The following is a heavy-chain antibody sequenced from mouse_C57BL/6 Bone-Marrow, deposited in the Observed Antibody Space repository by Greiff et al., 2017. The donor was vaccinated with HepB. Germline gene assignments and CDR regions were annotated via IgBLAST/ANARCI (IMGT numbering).Heavy chain of an antibody. Sequence: EVQLVESGPGLVKPSQSLSLTCSVTGYSITSGYYWNWIRQFPGNKLEWMGYIRYDGSKNYTPSPKNRISITRDTSKNQFFLKLNSVTTEDTATYYCARGGYYGNWRDYWGQGTTLTVSS. CDR2: IRYDGSK. D-gene: IGHD2-1*01. V-gene: IGHV3-6*01. CDR1: GYSITSGYY. J-gene: IGHJ2*01. CDR3: ARGGYYGNWRDY.